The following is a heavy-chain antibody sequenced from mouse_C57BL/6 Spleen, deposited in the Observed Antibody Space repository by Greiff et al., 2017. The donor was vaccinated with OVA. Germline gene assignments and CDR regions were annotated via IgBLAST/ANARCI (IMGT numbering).Heavy chain of an antibody. Sequence: DVKLVESGGDLVKPGGSLKLSCAASGFTFSSYGMSWVRQTPDKRLEWVATISSGGSYTYYPDSVKGRFTISRDNAKNTLYLQMSSLKSEDTAMYYCASRHYYGSSYDYAMDYWGQGTSVTVSS. CDR2: ISSGGSYT. D-gene: IGHD1-1*01. J-gene: IGHJ4*01. CDR1: GFTFSSYG. V-gene: IGHV5-6*02. CDR3: ASRHYYGSSYDYAMDY.